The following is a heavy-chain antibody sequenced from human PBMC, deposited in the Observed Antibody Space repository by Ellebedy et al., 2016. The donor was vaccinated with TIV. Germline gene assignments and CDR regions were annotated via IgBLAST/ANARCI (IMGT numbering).Heavy chain of an antibody. CDR1: GGSFSGYF. CDR3: ARVLGSGYILY. CDR2: IIHNGST. Sequence: SETLSLTCAVYGGSFSGYFWSWIRQPPGKGLQWIGEIIHNGSTNYNPSLKSQITISVDTSKNQFSLKLSSVTAADTAVYYCARVLGSGYILYWGQGTLVTVSS. V-gene: IGHV4-34*12. J-gene: IGHJ4*02. D-gene: IGHD6-13*01.